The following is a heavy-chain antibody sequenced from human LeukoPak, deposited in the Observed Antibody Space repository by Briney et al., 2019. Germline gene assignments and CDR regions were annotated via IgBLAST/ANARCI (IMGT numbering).Heavy chain of an antibody. Sequence: TGGSLRLSCSGSGFTFSSYAMHWVRQAPGKGLEYVSATGSNGGSTYYADSVKGRFTISRDNSKNTLYLQMSSLRAEDTAVYYCARDRGTTGGYGMDVWGQGTTVTVSS. CDR1: GFTFSSYA. D-gene: IGHD2-8*01. J-gene: IGHJ6*02. V-gene: IGHV3-64D*09. CDR3: ARDRGTTGGYGMDV. CDR2: TGSNGGST.